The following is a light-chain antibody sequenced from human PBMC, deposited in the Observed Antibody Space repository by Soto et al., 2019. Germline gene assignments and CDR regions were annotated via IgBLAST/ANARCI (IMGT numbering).Light chain of an antibody. Sequence: VMTQSPATLSLSPGERATLSCRASQSVSSLLAWYQQKPGQAPRLLIYRASTRATGVSGRFSGSGSGTEFTLTITSPQSEDFAIYFCQQYNDWPITFGQGTRLEIK. V-gene: IGKV3D-15*01. CDR1: QSVSSL. CDR3: QQYNDWPIT. J-gene: IGKJ5*01. CDR2: RAS.